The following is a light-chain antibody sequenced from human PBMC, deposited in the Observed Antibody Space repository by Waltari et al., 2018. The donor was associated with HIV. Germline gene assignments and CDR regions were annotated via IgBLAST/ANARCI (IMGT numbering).Light chain of an antibody. V-gene: IGLV2-8*01. CDR1: RRDIGLSNF. CDR2: DVS. CDR3: FSYAGNNFLL. J-gene: IGLJ2*01. Sequence: QSALTQPPSASGSPGQSVTISCAGTRRDIGLSNFVSWYQHHPGKAPKLMISDVSRRPSGVPDRFSGSKSGNTASLTVSGLQADDEATYYCFSYAGNNFLLFGGGTKLTVL.